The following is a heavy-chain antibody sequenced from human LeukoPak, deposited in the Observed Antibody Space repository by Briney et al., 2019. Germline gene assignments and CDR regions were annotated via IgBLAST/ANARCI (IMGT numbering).Heavy chain of an antibody. D-gene: IGHD5-18*01. V-gene: IGHV3-21*01. Sequence: PGGSLRLSCAASGFTFSTYSMNWVRQAPGKGLEWVPSISGSSSYIYYADSVRGRFTISRDNAKNSLYLQMYSLRAEDTAVYYCARGQSYGWFDPWGQGTLVTVSS. J-gene: IGHJ5*02. CDR1: GFTFSTYS. CDR3: ARGQSYGWFDP. CDR2: ISGSSSYI.